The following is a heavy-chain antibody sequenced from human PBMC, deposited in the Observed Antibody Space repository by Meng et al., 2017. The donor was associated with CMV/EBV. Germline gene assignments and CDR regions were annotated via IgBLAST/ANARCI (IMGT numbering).Heavy chain of an antibody. CDR2: INHSGST. J-gene: IGHJ5*02. D-gene: IGHD3-9*01. CDR1: GGSFSGYY. V-gene: IGHV4-34*01. Sequence: QVQQQQWGAGLLKPSETLSLTCAVYGGSFSGYYWSWIRQPPGKGLEWIGEINHSGSTNYNPSLKSRVTISVDTSKNQFSLKLSSVTAADTAVYYCARDFAGGPWGQGTLVTVSS. CDR3: ARDFAGGP.